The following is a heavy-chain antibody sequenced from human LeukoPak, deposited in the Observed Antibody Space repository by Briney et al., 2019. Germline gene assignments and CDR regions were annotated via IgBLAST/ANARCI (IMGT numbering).Heavy chain of an antibody. J-gene: IGHJ3*01. CDR3: ARSAGDPHAFDV. CDR2: ISYDGSNK. CDR1: GLTLSRHA. D-gene: IGHD4-17*01. Sequence: GGPLTLSCAASGLTLSRHAMHWVRQAPGKGLEWVAVISYDGSNKDYADSVKGRFTVSRDNSKNTLYLQFSSLRAEDTAVFYCARSAGDPHAFDVWGQGTMVTVSS. V-gene: IGHV3-30-3*01.